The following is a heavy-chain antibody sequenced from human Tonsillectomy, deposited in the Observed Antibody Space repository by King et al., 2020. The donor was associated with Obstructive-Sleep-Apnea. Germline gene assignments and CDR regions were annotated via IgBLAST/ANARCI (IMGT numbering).Heavy chain of an antibody. CDR1: GFTFCSYS. Sequence: VQLVESGGGLVQPGGSLRLSCAASGFTFCSYSMNWGRQAPGKGLEWFSYISRSSSTIYYADSVKGRFTISRDTAKNSLYLKMNSLRAEDRAVYYCARKVEMATIFGYWGQGTLVTVSS. J-gene: IGHJ4*02. V-gene: IGHV3-48*01. CDR3: ARKVEMATIFGY. CDR2: ISRSSSTI. D-gene: IGHD5-24*01.